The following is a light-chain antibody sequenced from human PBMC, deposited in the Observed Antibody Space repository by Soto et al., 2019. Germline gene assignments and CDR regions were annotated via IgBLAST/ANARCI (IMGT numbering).Light chain of an antibody. J-gene: IGLJ3*02. CDR1: SSDVGAYNY. Sequence: QSALTQPPSASGSPGQSVTISCTGTSSDVGAYNYVSWYQQHPGKAPKLMIYEVSKRPSGVPDRFSGSKSGNTASLTVSGLQAEDEADYYCAAWDDILNGHWVFGGGTKLTVL. CDR3: AAWDDILNGHWV. CDR2: EVS. V-gene: IGLV2-8*01.